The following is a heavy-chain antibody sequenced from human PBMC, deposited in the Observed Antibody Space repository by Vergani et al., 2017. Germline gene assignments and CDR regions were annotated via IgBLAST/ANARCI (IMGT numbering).Heavy chain of an antibody. CDR3: ARHYYGSGSYTKFDP. CDR1: GGSISSGSYY. J-gene: IGHJ5*02. CDR2: IYTSVST. Sequence: QVQLQESGPGLVKPSQTLSLTCTVSGGSISSGSYYWSWIRQPAGKGLEWIGRIYTSVSTNYNPSLKSRVTISVDTSKNQFSLKLSSVTAADTAVYYCARHYYGSGSYTKFDPWGQGTLVTVSS. V-gene: IGHV4-61*02. D-gene: IGHD3-10*01.